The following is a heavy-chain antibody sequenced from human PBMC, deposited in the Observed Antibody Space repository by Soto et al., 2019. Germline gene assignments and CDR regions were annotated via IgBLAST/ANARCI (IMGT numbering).Heavy chain of an antibody. CDR1: GGSITSGGYF. D-gene: IGHD3-16*02. Sequence: QVQLQESGPGLVKPSQTLSLTCTVSGGSITSGGYFWSWIRQHPGKGLEWIGYIYHSGSTFYNPSIQSRVALSVDTSKSQFSLKLNSVTAADTAVYYCARGRLGQLSLTSSFDYWGQGTLVTVSS. V-gene: IGHV4-31*03. CDR2: IYHSGST. J-gene: IGHJ4*02. CDR3: ARGRLGQLSLTSSFDY.